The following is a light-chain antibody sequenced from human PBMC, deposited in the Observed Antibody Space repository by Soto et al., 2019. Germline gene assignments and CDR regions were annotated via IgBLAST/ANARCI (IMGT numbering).Light chain of an antibody. J-gene: IGLJ1*01. CDR2: GNS. CDR3: QSYDSRLSAFYV. CDR1: SSNIGAGYD. V-gene: IGLV1-40*01. Sequence: QAVVTQPASVSGAPGQRVTISCTGSSSNIGAGYDVHWYQQLPGTAPKLLIYGNSNRPSGVPDRFSGSKSGTSASLAITGLQAEDEADDYCQSYDSRLSAFYVFGAGTKLTVL.